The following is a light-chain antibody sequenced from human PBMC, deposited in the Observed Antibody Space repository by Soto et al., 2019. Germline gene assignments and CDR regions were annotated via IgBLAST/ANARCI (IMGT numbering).Light chain of an antibody. V-gene: IGLV2-11*01. J-gene: IGLJ2*01. CDR2: DVS. CDR1: SSDVGGYNY. CDR3: CSYAGSYTFVV. Sequence: QSALTQPRSVSGSPGQSVTISCTGTSSDVGGYNYVSWYQQHPGKAPKLMIYDVSKRPSGVPDHFSGSKSGNTASLTISGLQAEDEADYYCCSYAGSYTFVVFGGGTKVNVL.